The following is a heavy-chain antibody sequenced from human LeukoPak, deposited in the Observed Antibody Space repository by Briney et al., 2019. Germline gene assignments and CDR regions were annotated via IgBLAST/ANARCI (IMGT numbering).Heavy chain of an antibody. D-gene: IGHD3-10*02. V-gene: IGHV1-2*02. CDR3: ARTMFPYYYYGMGV. Sequence: GASVKVSCKASGYTFTGYYMHWVRQAPGQGLEWMGWINPNSGGTNYAQKFQGRVTMTRDTSISTAYMELSRLRSDDTAVYYCARTMFPYYYYGMGVWGQGTTVTVSS. J-gene: IGHJ6*02. CDR2: INPNSGGT. CDR1: GYTFTGYY.